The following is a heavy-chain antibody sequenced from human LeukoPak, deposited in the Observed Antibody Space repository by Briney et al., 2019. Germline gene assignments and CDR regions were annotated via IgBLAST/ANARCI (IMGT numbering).Heavy chain of an antibody. J-gene: IGHJ4*02. CDR3: ARVGSGSSYRPFDY. D-gene: IGHD3-10*01. CDR1: GFTFSSYG. CDR2: IRYDGSNK. V-gene: IGHV3-30*02. Sequence: GGSLRLSCAASGFTFSSYGMHWVRQAPGKGLEWVAFIRYDGSNKYYADSVKGRFTIPRDSAKNSLYLQMNSLRAEDTAVYYCARVGSGSSYRPFDYWGQGTLVTVSS.